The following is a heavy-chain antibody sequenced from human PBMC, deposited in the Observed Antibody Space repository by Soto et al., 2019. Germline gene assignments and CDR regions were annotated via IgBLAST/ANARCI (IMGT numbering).Heavy chain of an antibody. D-gene: IGHD6-13*01. CDR1: GFTFSNAW. CDR3: TSAEVDSSSWY. Sequence: GGSLRLSCAASGFTFSNAWMSWVRQAPGKGLEWVGRIKSKTDGGTTDYAAPVKGRFTISRDDSKNTLYLQMNSLKTEDTAVYYCTSAEVDSSSWYWGQGTLVTVSS. CDR2: IKSKTDGGTT. V-gene: IGHV3-15*01. J-gene: IGHJ4*02.